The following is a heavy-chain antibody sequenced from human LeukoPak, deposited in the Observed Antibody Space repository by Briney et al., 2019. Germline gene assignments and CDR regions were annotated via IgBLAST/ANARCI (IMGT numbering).Heavy chain of an antibody. CDR2: IRGDESRK. Sequence: GGSLRLSCAASGFSFSSYWMTWLRQAPGKGLEWVANIRGDESRKYYLDSVTGRFTISRDNAKNSLYLQMNSLRAEDTAVYYCARAANYHVSSDYYDAFDIWGQGTMVTVSS. CDR1: GFSFSSYW. V-gene: IGHV3-7*01. CDR3: ARAANYHVSSDYYDAFDI. J-gene: IGHJ3*02. D-gene: IGHD3-22*01.